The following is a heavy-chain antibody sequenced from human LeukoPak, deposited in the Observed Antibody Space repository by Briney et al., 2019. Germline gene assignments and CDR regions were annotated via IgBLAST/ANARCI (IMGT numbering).Heavy chain of an antibody. Sequence: GESLKISCKGSGYSFTSYWIGWVRQMPGKGLEWMGIIYPGDSDTRYSPSFQGQVTISADGSISTAYLQWSSLKASDTAMYYCARAVDTAMVHFPGFDPWGQGTLVTVSS. CDR1: GYSFTSYW. V-gene: IGHV5-51*01. D-gene: IGHD5-18*01. CDR2: IYPGDSDT. J-gene: IGHJ5*02. CDR3: ARAVDTAMVHFPGFDP.